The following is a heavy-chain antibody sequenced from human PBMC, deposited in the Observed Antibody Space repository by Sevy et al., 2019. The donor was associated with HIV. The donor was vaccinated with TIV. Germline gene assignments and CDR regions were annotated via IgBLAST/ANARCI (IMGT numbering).Heavy chain of an antibody. CDR3: AKDRAVSVGDAFDL. D-gene: IGHD2-15*01. CDR2: ISGSGGST. Sequence: GGSLRLSCAASEITLSNYAMNWVRQAPGRGLEWVSAISGSGGSTYYADSVKGRFTISRDNSKNTLSLQMHSLRVEDTAVYYCAKDRAVSVGDAFDLWGQGTMVTVSS. V-gene: IGHV3-23*01. J-gene: IGHJ3*01. CDR1: EITLSNYA.